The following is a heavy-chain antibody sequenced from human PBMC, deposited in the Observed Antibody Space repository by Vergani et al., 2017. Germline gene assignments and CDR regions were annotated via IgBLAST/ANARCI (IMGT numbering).Heavy chain of an antibody. CDR3: AGGAYYDSSSYSVFAC. CDR2: INPNSGGT. J-gene: IGHJ4*02. D-gene: IGHD3-22*01. V-gene: IGHV1-2*02. CDR1: GYTFTGYY. Sequence: QVQLVQSGAEVKKPGASVMVSCKASGYTFTGYYMHWVRQAPGQGLEWMGWINPNSGGTNYAQKFQGRVTMTRDTSISTAYMDLSRLRSDDTAVYYCAGGAYYDSSSYSVFACWRQPSLVTVSS.